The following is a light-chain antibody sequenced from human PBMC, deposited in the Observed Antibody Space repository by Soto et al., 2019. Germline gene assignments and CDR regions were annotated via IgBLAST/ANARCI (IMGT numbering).Light chain of an antibody. J-gene: IGKJ1*01. CDR3: QQYNSYSWT. CDR2: KAS. Sequence: DIPMTQSPSILSASVGDRVTITCRASQSISTWLAWYQQKPGKAPKLLIYKASNLQSGVPSRFSGGGFETEFTLTVSSLQPDDFATYYCQQYNSYSWTFGQGTKVEIK. V-gene: IGKV1-5*03. CDR1: QSISTW.